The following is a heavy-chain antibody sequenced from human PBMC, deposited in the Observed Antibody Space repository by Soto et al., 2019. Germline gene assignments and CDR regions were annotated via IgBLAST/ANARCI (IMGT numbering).Heavy chain of an antibody. J-gene: IGHJ5*02. Sequence: QLQLQESGSGLVKPSQTLSLTCAVSGGSINSDGYSWSWIRQSPGKGLQWIGYIHHTGRTYYSPALYTRVSRFMHRSKNQLSLAVTLGPAAESAVYYCACLRVVRGAIGWFDAWGQGALVPVSS. D-gene: IGHD3-10*01. CDR1: GGSINSDGYS. CDR2: IHHTGRT. CDR3: ACLRVVRGAIGWFDA. V-gene: IGHV4-30-2*06.